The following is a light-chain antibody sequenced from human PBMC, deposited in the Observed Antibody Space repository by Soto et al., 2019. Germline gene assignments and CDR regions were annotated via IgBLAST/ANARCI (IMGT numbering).Light chain of an antibody. V-gene: IGKV3-15*01. Sequence: EIVMTQSPATLSVSPGERATLSCRASQSVSSNLAWYQQKPGQAPRLLIYGASTRATGIPARFSGSGSGTEFTLTNSSLQYEDFAVYYCQQYNNWPREFGQGTKVEIK. CDR1: QSVSSN. CDR3: QQYNNWPRE. J-gene: IGKJ1*01. CDR2: GAS.